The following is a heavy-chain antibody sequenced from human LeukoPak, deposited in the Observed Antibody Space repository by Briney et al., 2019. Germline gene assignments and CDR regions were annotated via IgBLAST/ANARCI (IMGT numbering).Heavy chain of an antibody. CDR2: IYTSGST. V-gene: IGHV4-4*09. D-gene: IGHD3-9*01. CDR3: ARAGGAGFDILTGYYNWFDP. J-gene: IGHJ5*02. Sequence: SETLSLTCTVSGGSISSYYWSWIRQPPGKGLEWIGYIYTSGSTNYNPSLKSRVTISVDTSKNQFSLKLSSVTAADTAVYYCARAGGAGFDILTGYYNWFDPWGQGTLVTVSS. CDR1: GGSISSYY.